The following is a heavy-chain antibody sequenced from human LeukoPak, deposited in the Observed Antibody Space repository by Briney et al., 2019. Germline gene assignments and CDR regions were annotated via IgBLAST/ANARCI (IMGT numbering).Heavy chain of an antibody. D-gene: IGHD2-21*02. V-gene: IGHV3-7*01. J-gene: IGHJ6*03. CDR3: ARAGGDWDYYMDV. CDR1: GFTFSSYW. CDR2: IKQDGSEK. Sequence: GGSLRLSCAASGFTFSSYWMSWVRQAPGKGLEWVANIKQDGSEKYYVDSVKGRFTISRDNAKNSLYLQMNSLRAEDTAVYYCARAGGDWDYYMDVWGKGTTVTISS.